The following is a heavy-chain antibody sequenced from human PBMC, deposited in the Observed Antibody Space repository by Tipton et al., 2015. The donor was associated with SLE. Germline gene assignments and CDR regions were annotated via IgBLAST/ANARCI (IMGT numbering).Heavy chain of an antibody. CDR1: GGSIRNDY. Sequence: LRLSCTVSGGSIRNDYWSWIRQPPGKGLEWIGYIFYSGSTNYNPSLKSRVTISVDTSKNQFSLKLKSVTAADSAVYYCARERYCSGASCYAPDYWGQGTLVTVSS. J-gene: IGHJ4*02. D-gene: IGHD2-2*01. V-gene: IGHV4-59*01. CDR2: IFYSGST. CDR3: ARERYCSGASCYAPDY.